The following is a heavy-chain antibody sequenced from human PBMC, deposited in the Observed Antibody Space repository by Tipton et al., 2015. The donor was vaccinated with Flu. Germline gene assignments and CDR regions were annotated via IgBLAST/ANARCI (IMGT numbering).Heavy chain of an antibody. CDR3: AKGPYSGDWYRFNY. V-gene: IGHV4-4*07. CDR2: IYSSGSI. CDR1: GGSISNYY. Sequence: TLSLTCTVSGGSISNYYWSWIRQPAGKGLEWIGRIYSSGSINYNPSLKSRVTMSVDTSRNQFSLRLTSVTAADTAVYYCAKGPYSGDWYRFNYWGQGTLVTVSS. J-gene: IGHJ4*02. D-gene: IGHD6-19*01.